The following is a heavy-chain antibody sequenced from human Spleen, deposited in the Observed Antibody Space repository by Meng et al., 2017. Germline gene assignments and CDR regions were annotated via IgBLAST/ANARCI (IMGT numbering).Heavy chain of an antibody. V-gene: IGHV3-48*03. CDR2: ITGSGRTI. CDR1: GFSFSNYE. Sequence: GESLKISCSASGFSFSNYEMAWVRQAPGKGLECVSYITGSGRTIYYADSVKGRFTISRDNAKNSLYLQMNSLRAEDTAVYYCAREEFDILTGYYYLDSWGQGKLVNGAS. D-gene: IGHD3-9*01. J-gene: IGHJ4*02. CDR3: AREEFDILTGYYYLDS.